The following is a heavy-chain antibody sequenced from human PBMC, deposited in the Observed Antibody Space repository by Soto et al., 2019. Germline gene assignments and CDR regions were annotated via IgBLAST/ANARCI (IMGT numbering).Heavy chain of an antibody. V-gene: IGHV3-48*01. CDR1: GFTFITYS. D-gene: IGHD3-10*01. CDR2: ISSSGSTI. Sequence: GGSLRLSCAVSGFTFITYSMNWVRQAPEKGLEWVSYISSSGSTIYYADSVKGRFTISRDNDKNSLYLQMNSLRAEDTAVYYCAKYYYGSGSIRAFDIWGQGTMVTVSS. CDR3: AKYYYGSGSIRAFDI. J-gene: IGHJ3*02.